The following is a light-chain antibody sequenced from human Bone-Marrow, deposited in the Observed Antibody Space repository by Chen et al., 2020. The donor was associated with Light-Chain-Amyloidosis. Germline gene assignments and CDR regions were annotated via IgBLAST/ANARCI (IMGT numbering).Light chain of an antibody. V-gene: IGLV3-10*01. J-gene: IGLJ1*01. Sequence: SYELTQPPSVSVSPGQTARITCSGDALPQKYAYWYQQKSGQAPVLVIYEDNKRPSVILERFSGSSSATVATLTISGAQVDEEADYYCYSTDITGTLGVFGTGTKVTV. CDR2: EDN. CDR3: YSTDITGTLGV. CDR1: ALPQKY.